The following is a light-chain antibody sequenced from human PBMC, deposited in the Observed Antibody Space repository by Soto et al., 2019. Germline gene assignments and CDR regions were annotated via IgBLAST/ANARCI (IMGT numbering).Light chain of an antibody. Sequence: EIVLTQSPATLSLSPGERATLSCRASQSVSSYLAWYQQKPGQAPRLLIYDASNRATGIPARFSGSGSGTDFTLNISSLEPEDFAVYYCQQRSNWPPYSFCQGTKLEIK. CDR3: QQRSNWPPYS. J-gene: IGKJ2*03. CDR1: QSVSSY. V-gene: IGKV3-11*01. CDR2: DAS.